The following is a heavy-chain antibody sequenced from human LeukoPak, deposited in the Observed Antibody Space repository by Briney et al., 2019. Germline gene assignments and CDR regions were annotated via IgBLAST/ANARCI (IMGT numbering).Heavy chain of an antibody. J-gene: IGHJ3*02. Sequence: PSETLSLTCTVSGGSISSSSYYWSWIRQPPGKGLEWIGTIYYSGSAYYNPSLKSRVTISIDTPKNQFSLKLTSVTAGDTAVYYCARGIGTSYESSRDAFDIWGQGTMVTVSS. CDR2: IYYSGSA. D-gene: IGHD3-22*01. CDR1: GGSISSSSYY. CDR3: ARGIGTSYESSRDAFDI. V-gene: IGHV4-39*07.